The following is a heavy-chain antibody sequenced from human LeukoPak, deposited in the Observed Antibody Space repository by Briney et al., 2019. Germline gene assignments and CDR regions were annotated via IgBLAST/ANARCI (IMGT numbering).Heavy chain of an antibody. CDR2: ISYNGIT. D-gene: IGHD5-12*01. V-gene: IGHV4-59*01. J-gene: IGHJ5*02. Sequence: SETLSLTCSVSGGSIRSDYWSWIRQPLGKGLEWIGYISYNGITNYNPSLKSRLTMSVDTSKSQFSLKLSSLTAADTAVYYCARDRVDRFGPRFDPWGPGTLVTVSS. CDR3: ARDRVDRFGPRFDP. CDR1: GGSIRSDY.